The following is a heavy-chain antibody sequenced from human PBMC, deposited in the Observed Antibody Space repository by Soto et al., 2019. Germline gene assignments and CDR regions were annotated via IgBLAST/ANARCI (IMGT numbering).Heavy chain of an antibody. CDR2: ISYDGSNK. Sequence: QVQLVESGGGVVQPGRSLRLSCAASGFTFSGYGMHWVRQAPGKVLEWVALISYDGSNKYYADSVKGRFTISRDNSKNTLYLQRNSLRAEDAAVYYCAKDKGPYSYGPYGMDVWGQGTTVTVSS. J-gene: IGHJ6*02. CDR1: GFTFSGYG. CDR3: AKDKGPYSYGPYGMDV. D-gene: IGHD5-18*01. V-gene: IGHV3-30*18.